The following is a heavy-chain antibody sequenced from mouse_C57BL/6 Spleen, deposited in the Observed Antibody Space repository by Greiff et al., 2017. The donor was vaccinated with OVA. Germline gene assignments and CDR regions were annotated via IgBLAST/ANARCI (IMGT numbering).Heavy chain of an antibody. CDR2: IHPNSGST. CDR3: AREGTTVPYYYAMDY. D-gene: IGHD1-1*01. V-gene: IGHV1-64*01. J-gene: IGHJ4*01. Sequence: QVQLQQPGAELVKPGASVKLSCKASGYTFTSYWMHWVKQRPGQGLEWIGMIHPNSGSTNYNEKFKSKATLTVDKSSSTAYMQRSSLTSEDSAVYYCAREGTTVPYYYAMDYWGQGTSVTVSS. CDR1: GYTFTSYW.